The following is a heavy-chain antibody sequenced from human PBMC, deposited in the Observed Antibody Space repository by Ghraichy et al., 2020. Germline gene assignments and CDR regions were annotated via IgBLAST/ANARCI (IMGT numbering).Heavy chain of an antibody. CDR1: GGPISSDNYY. J-gene: IGHJ3*01. Sequence: SQTLSLTCTVSGGPISSDNYYWSWLRQHAGKGPEWIGYISYTGSAYYNPFLKSRVTISVDTSKNQFSLNLNSMSDADTAVYYCAREVITPADTDGFDLWGQGTVVTVSS. CDR2: ISYTGSA. V-gene: IGHV4-31*03. CDR3: AREVITPADTDGFDL. D-gene: IGHD2-2*01.